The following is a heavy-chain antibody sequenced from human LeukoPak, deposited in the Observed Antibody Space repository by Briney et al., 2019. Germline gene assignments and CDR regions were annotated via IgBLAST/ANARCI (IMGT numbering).Heavy chain of an antibody. D-gene: IGHD6-19*01. Sequence: PSETLSLTCAVYGGSFSDFYCTWIRQPPGKGLEWIGEINHSGNTKYNPSLKGRVTILLDTSKNQFSLKLSSVTAADTAVYYCARTIHDSGENFDYWGQGSLVTVS. CDR1: GGSFSDFY. CDR3: ARTIHDSGENFDY. J-gene: IGHJ4*02. CDR2: INHSGNT. V-gene: IGHV4-34*01.